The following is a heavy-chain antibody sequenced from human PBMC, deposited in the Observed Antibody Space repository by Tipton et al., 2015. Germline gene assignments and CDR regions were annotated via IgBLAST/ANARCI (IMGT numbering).Heavy chain of an antibody. CDR3: ARGELGDFDS. Sequence: TLSLTCTVSGGSIRSYYWSWIRQPPGKGLEWIGSVDHSGDSYSNPSLKSRVTISLDTSKNQFSLQLSSVTDADTAVYYCARGELGDFDSWGQGTLVTVSS. V-gene: IGHV4-59*08. D-gene: IGHD6-6*01. CDR1: GGSIRSYY. J-gene: IGHJ4*02. CDR2: VDHSGDS.